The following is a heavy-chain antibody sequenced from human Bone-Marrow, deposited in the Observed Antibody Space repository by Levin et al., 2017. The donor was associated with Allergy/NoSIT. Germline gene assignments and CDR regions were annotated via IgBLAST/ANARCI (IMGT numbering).Heavy chain of an antibody. V-gene: IGHV4-4*07. CDR2: VYGGGST. Sequence: SETLSLTCSVSGGSMSTYYWSWIRQPAGKGLEWIGRVYGGGSTKYNPSLKSRVTMSIDKSKNNFSLKMTSVTAADTAVYYCARNNRHYYGCVALYPLYLESWGRGTLVTVSS. CDR3: ARNNRHYYGCVALYPLYLES. D-gene: IGHD3-10*01. J-gene: IGHJ4*02. CDR1: GGSMSTYY.